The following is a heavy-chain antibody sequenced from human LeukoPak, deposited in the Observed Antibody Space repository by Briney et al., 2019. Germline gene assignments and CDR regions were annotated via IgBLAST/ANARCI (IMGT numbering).Heavy chain of an antibody. V-gene: IGHV3-9*01. CDR1: GFTFDDYA. D-gene: IGHD4-11*01. Sequence: GGSLRLPCAASGFTFDDYAMHWVRQAPGKGLEWVSGISWNNDSIGYADSVKGRFTISRDNAKNSLYLQMNSLRAEDTALYYCAKGSFTVTYTSFDYWGQGTLVTVSS. CDR3: AKGSFTVTYTSFDY. J-gene: IGHJ4*02. CDR2: ISWNNDSI.